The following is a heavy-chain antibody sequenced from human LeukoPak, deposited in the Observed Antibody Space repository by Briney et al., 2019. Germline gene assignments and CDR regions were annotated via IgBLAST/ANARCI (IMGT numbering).Heavy chain of an antibody. V-gene: IGHV3-53*01. CDR2: IYSGGST. D-gene: IGHD2-21*02. CDR1: GFTVSSNY. CDR3: ARESYCGGDCYSTWDD. J-gene: IGHJ4*02. Sequence: GGSLRLSCAASGFTVSSNYMSWVRQAPGKGLEWVSVIYSGGSTYYADSVKGRFTTSRDNSKNALYLQMNSLRAEDTAVYYCARESYCGGDCYSTWDDWGQGTLVTVSS.